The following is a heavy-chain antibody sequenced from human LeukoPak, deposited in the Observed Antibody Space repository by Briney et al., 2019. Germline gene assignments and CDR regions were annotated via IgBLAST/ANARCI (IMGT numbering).Heavy chain of an antibody. CDR1: GLALSSYA. D-gene: IGHD1-26*01. V-gene: IGHV3-23*01. CDR3: ANRVGTTPY. Sequence: GGSLRLCCAAGGLALSSYAMGWVRQAPGEGLEWVSAISASGGGTYYADAVKGRFTISRDTSKNTLYLQMNSLRAEDTAVYYCANRVGTTPYWGQGTPVTVSS. J-gene: IGHJ4*02. CDR2: ISASGGGT.